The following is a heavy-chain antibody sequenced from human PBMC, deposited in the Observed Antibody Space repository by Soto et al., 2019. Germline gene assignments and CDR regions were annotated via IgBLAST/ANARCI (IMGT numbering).Heavy chain of an antibody. J-gene: IGHJ4*02. V-gene: IGHV4-31*03. CDR1: GGSISIGGYY. CDR2: IYYSGST. Sequence: LSLTCTVSGGSISIGGYYWTWIRQHPGKGLEWIGYIYYSGSTYYNPSLKSRVAISVDTSKNQFSLKLSSVTAADTAVYYCAREFSRGHLDYWGQGTLVTVSS. CDR3: AREFSRGHLDY. D-gene: IGHD3-10*01.